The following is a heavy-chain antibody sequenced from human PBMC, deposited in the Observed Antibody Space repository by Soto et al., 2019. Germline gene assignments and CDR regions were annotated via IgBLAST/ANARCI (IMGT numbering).Heavy chain of an antibody. V-gene: IGHV4-4*07. Sequence: SEALSLSCTGSGGSLRGYYCSWIRQPAGKGLEWIGRIYTSGRTNYNPYLTSRVNVSVDTSKNHFSLKLSSVTAADTAAYYCGAVLARWGGYPSDAFHLWGPETTVTAS. CDR1: GGSLRGYY. J-gene: IGHJ3*01. D-gene: IGHD3-3*01. CDR2: IYTSGRT. CDR3: GAVLARWGGYPSDAFHL.